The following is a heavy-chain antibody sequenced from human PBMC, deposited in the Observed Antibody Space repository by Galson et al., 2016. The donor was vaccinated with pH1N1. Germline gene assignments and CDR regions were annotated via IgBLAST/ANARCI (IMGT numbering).Heavy chain of an antibody. Sequence: SLRLSCAASGFSFSSYWMSWVRQAPGKGLEWVANINQEGSKIYYVDSVKGRFTISRDNAKNSLYLQMNSLRVEDTSVYFCAREVGGRSSYWGQGALVTVSS. V-gene: IGHV3-7*01. J-gene: IGHJ4*02. CDR1: GFSFSSYW. CDR3: AREVGGRSSY. D-gene: IGHD6-19*01. CDR2: INQEGSKI.